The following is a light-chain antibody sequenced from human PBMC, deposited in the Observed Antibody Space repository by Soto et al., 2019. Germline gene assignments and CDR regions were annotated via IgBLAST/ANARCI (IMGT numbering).Light chain of an antibody. J-gene: IGKJ2*01. CDR1: QSVSSN. Sequence: DIVMTQSPATLSVSTGERATLSCRASQSVSSNLAWYRQKPGQAPRLFMYDASARATGIPARFSGSGSGTEFTLTISSLQSEDFAVYYCQQYNNWPYTFGQGTRLEIK. V-gene: IGKV3-15*01. CDR2: DAS. CDR3: QQYNNWPYT.